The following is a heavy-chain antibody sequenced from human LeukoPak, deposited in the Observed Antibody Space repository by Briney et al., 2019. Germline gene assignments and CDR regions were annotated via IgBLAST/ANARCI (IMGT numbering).Heavy chain of an antibody. V-gene: IGHV4-34*01. CDR3: AACSGGSCYGGYFDY. CDR1: GGSFSGYY. Sequence: SETLSLTCAVYGGSFSGYYWSWIRQPPGKGLVWIGEINHSGSTNYNPSLKSRVTISVDTSKNQFSLKLSSVTAADTAVYYCAACSGGSCYGGYFDYWGQGTLVTVSS. D-gene: IGHD2-15*01. CDR2: INHSGST. J-gene: IGHJ4*02.